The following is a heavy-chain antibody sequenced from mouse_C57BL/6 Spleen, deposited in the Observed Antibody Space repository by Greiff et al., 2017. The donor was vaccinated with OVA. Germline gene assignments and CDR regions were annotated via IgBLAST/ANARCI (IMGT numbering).Heavy chain of an antibody. V-gene: IGHV1-81*01. D-gene: IGHD2-4*01. CDR2: IYPRSGNT. Sequence: QVQLQQSGAELARPGASVKLSCKASGYTFTSYGISWVKQRTGQGLEWIGEIYPRSGNTYYNEKFKGKATLTADKSSSTAYMELRSLTSEDSAVYFCARQDDYPYYYAKDYWGQGTSVTVSS. CDR3: ARQDDYPYYYAKDY. CDR1: GYTFTSYG. J-gene: IGHJ4*01.